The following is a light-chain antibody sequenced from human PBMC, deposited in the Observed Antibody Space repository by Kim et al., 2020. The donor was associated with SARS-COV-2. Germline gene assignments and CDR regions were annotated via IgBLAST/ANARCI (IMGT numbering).Light chain of an antibody. CDR3: LQTYTVPWT. J-gene: IGKJ1*01. CDR2: AAS. CDR1: QDVISH. Sequence: ASLGAGVTISCRTSQDVISHVNWYQQKPGRAPKLLICAASILHTGVPSRFFGSGSGRDFTLNITSLEPEDSATYFCLQTYTVPWTFGRGTKVDIK. V-gene: IGKV1-39*01.